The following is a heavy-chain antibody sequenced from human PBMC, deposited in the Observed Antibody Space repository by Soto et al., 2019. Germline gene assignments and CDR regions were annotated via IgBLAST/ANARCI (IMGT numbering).Heavy chain of an antibody. Sequence: SETLSLTCAVYGGSFSGYSWSWIRQPPGKGLEWIGYIYHSGSTYYNPSLKSRVTISVDRSKNQFSLKLSSVTAADTAVYYCARRRGFPYYYGMDVWGQGTTVTV. D-gene: IGHD5-12*01. J-gene: IGHJ6*02. CDR3: ARRRGFPYYYGMDV. CDR1: GGSFSGYS. V-gene: IGHV4-30-2*01. CDR2: IYHSGST.